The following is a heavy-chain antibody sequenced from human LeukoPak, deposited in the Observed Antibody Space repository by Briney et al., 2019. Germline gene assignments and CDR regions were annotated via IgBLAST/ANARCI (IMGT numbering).Heavy chain of an antibody. J-gene: IGHJ5*02. V-gene: IGHV5-51*01. Sequence: GESLKIPWKGSGYSFNTYRIGWVGQLPGKGLEWRGIIYPDDSDTRYSPSFQGQVTISADKSISTAYLQWNSLKASDTAMYYCARPPRHNSGWTAIAWGQGTLVTVSS. D-gene: IGHD6-19*01. CDR1: GYSFNTYR. CDR2: IYPDDSDT. CDR3: ARPPRHNSGWTAIA.